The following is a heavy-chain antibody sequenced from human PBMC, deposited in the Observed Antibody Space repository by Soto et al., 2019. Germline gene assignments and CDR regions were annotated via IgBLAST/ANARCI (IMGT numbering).Heavy chain of an antibody. CDR1: GGSFSGYY. Sequence: NPSETLSLTCAVYGGSFSGYYWSWIRQPPGKGLEWIGEINHSGSTNYNPSLKSRVTISVDTSKNQFSLKLSSVTAADTAVYYCARGPRLCFDYWGQGTLVTVSS. J-gene: IGHJ4*02. D-gene: IGHD3-16*01. CDR2: INHSGST. CDR3: ARGPRLCFDY. V-gene: IGHV4-34*01.